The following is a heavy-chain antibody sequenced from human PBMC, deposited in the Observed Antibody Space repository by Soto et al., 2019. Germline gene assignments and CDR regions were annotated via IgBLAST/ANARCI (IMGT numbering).Heavy chain of an antibody. J-gene: IGHJ6*03. V-gene: IGHV3-48*01. CDR1: GFTFSSYS. D-gene: IGHD3-3*01. Sequence: GGSLRLSCAASGFTFSSYSMNWVRQAPGKGLEWVSYISSSSSTIYYADSVKGRFTISRDNAKNSLYLQMNSLRAEDTAVYYCARDYCCYDFLNYYYYMDFRGKGTSVIGSS. CDR2: ISSSSSTI. CDR3: ARDYCCYDFLNYYYYMDF.